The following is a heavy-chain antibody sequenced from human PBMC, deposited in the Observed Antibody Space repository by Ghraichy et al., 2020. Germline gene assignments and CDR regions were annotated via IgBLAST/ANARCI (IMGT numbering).Heavy chain of an antibody. J-gene: IGHJ5*02. CDR1: GFTFSSYA. V-gene: IGHV3-69-1*01. Sequence: GGSLRLSCAASGFTFSSYAMSWVRQAPGKGLEWVSAISGSTIYYADSVKGRFTISRDNAKNSLYPQMNSLRAEDTAVYYCARDGVPWGQGTLVTVSS. D-gene: IGHD3-3*01. CDR2: ISGSTI. CDR3: ARDGVP.